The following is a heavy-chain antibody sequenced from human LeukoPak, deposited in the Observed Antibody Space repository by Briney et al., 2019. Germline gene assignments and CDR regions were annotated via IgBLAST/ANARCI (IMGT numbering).Heavy chain of an antibody. CDR3: ARRGDYDAFDI. J-gene: IGHJ3*02. V-gene: IGHV4-59*08. CDR2: IYYSGST. CDR1: GGSISSYY. D-gene: IGHD4-11*01. Sequence: SQSLSLTSTVSGGSISSYYWTWIRQPPGQALEWIVFIYYSGSTHYNPALKSRVTISVDTSKTHFSLRLSSVTAADTAVYYCARRGDYDAFDIWGQGTLVTVSS.